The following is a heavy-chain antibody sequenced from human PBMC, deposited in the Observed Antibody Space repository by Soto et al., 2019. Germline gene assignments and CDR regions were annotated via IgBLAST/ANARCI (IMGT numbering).Heavy chain of an antibody. V-gene: IGHV4-34*01. CDR1: SGSFSGYY. CDR3: AYGDSRGPFDS. CDR2: ISQSGNT. J-gene: IGHJ4*02. D-gene: IGHD4-17*01. Sequence: SETLSLTCSIYSGSFSGYYWSWIRQPPGKGLEWIGEISQSGNTNYSPSLKSRVSISIDTSKKQFSLNLASVSAADTAVYYCAYGDSRGPFDSWGQGTLVTVSS.